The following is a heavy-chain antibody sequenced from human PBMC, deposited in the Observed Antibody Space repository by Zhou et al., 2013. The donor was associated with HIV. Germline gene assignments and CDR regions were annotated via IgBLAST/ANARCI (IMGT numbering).Heavy chain of an antibody. CDR2: ISGSGGST. Sequence: EVQLLESGGGLVQPGGSLRLSCAASGFTFSSYAMSWVRQAPGKGLEWVSSISGSGGSTYSADSVKGRITISRDNSKKMLYLQMNSLRAEDTAVYYCAKGDGDGFFSFGGVIVRYFDYWGQGTLVTVSS. CDR1: GFTFSSYA. V-gene: IGHV3-23*01. D-gene: IGHD3-16*02. CDR3: AKGDGDGFFSFGGVIVRYFDY. J-gene: IGHJ4*02.